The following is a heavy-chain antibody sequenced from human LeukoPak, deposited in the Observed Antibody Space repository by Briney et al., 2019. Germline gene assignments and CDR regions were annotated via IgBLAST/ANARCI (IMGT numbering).Heavy chain of an antibody. D-gene: IGHD2-2*02. V-gene: IGHV3-7*03. CDR3: ARDRPIYFYYYYGMDV. CDR2: IKQDGSEK. J-gene: IGHJ6*02. Sequence: PGGSLRLSCAASGFTFSSYWMSWVRQAPGKGLEWVANIKQDGSEKYYVDPVKGRFTISRDNAKNSLYLQMNSLRAEDTAVYYCARDRPIYFYYYYGMDVWGQGTTVTVS. CDR1: GFTFSSYW.